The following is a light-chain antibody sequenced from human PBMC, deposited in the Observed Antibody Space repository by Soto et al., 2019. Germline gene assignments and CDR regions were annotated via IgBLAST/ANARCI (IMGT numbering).Light chain of an antibody. J-gene: IGKJ1*01. Sequence: DVQMTQSPSTLSASVGDRVTITCRASQSISNWLAWHQQKPGKAPKLLIYKASTLKSGVPSRFSGSGSGTDFTLTISSLQSEDFAVYYCQQYNNWPPWTFGQGTKVDIK. CDR3: QQYNNWPPWT. CDR1: QSISNW. CDR2: KAS. V-gene: IGKV1-5*03.